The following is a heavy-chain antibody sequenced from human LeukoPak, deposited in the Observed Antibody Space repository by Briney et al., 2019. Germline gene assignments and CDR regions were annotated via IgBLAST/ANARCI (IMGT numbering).Heavy chain of an antibody. CDR1: GFTFSSYS. CDR3: ARAPHIVVVPAAMPDY. Sequence: GGSLRLSCAASGFTFSSYSMNWVRQAPGKGLEWVSYISSSSSTIYYADSVKGRFTISRDNAKNSLYLQMNSLRAEDTAVYYCARAPHIVVVPAAMPDYWGQGTLVTVSS. V-gene: IGHV3-48*04. J-gene: IGHJ4*02. CDR2: ISSSSSTI. D-gene: IGHD2-2*01.